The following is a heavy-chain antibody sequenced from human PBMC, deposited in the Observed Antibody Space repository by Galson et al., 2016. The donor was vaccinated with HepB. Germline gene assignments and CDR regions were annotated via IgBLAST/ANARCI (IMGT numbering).Heavy chain of an antibody. J-gene: IGHJ6*03. V-gene: IGHV4-39*01. Sequence: TLSLTCTVSGGSISSSYYWAWIRQPPGKGLEWIASIYYSGTSYYKPSLPSRVPISVDTSKSQFPLKVRSVTAADTAVYYGARHAGTSYENYYMDVWGRGTTVAVSS. CDR3: ARHAGTSYENYYMDV. CDR1: GGSISSSYY. CDR2: IYYSGTS. D-gene: IGHD1-7*01.